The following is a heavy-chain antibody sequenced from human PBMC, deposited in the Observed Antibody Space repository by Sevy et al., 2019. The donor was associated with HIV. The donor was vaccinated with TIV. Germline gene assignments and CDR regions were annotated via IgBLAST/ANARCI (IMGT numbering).Heavy chain of an antibody. V-gene: IGHV3-11*06. CDR1: GFTFSDYY. CDR3: ARDRRNYGGQYFDF. J-gene: IGHJ4*02. CDR2: ISSGSSYT. D-gene: IGHD4-17*01. Sequence: GGSLRLSCAASGFTFSDYYMSWIRQAPGKGLEWVSYISSGSSYTNYADSVKGRFTFSRDNAKNSLYLQMNSLRAEDTAVYYWARDRRNYGGQYFDFWGQGTLVTVSS.